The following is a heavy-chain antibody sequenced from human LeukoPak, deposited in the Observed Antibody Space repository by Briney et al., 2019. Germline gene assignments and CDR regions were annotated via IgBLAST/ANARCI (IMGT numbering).Heavy chain of an antibody. CDR3: ARDGVIALVNDVWFGG. D-gene: IGHD1-1*01. V-gene: IGHV7-4-1*02. CDR2: IDTNTGNT. CDR1: GYTFTSNA. J-gene: IGHJ5*02. Sequence: ASVKVSCKASGYTFTSNAINWVRQAPGQGLEWMGWIDTNTGNTTYAQDLTGRFVFSLDTSVSTAYMQINSLKAEDTGEYFCARDGVIALVNDVWFGGGGQGTLVSV.